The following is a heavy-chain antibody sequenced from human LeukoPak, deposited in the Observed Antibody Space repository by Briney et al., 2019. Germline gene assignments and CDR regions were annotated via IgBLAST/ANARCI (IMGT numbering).Heavy chain of an antibody. V-gene: IGHV3-23*01. CDR1: GFTFSSYA. D-gene: IGHD5-18*01. CDR3: AKGYSRLDYYYGMDV. CDR2: ISGSGGST. J-gene: IGHJ6*02. Sequence: GGSLRLSCAASGFTFSSYAMSWVRQAPGKGLEWVSAISGSGGSTCYADSVKGRFTISRDNSKNTLYLQMNSLRAEDTAVYYCAKGYSRLDYYYGMDVWGQGTTVTVSS.